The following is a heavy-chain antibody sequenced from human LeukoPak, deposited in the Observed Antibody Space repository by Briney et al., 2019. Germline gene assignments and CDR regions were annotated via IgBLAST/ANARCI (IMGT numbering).Heavy chain of an antibody. J-gene: IGHJ4*02. CDR3: ARDPGSYQVY. Sequence: GGSLRLSCAASGFTFSSYGMHWVRQAPGEGLEWVAVIWYDGSNKYYADSVKGRFTISRDNSKNTLYLQMNSLRAEDTAVYYCARDPGSYQVYWGQGTLVTVSS. CDR1: GFTFSSYG. D-gene: IGHD3-16*02. V-gene: IGHV3-33*01. CDR2: IWYDGSNK.